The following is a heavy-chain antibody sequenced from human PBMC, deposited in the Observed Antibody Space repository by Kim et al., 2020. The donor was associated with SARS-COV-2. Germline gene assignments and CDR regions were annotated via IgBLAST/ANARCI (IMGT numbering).Heavy chain of an antibody. V-gene: IGHV4-59*01. CDR3: ARDDAAGLGY. J-gene: IGHJ4*02. D-gene: IGHD6-13*01. CDR2: SP. Sequence: SPNYPPPLRSRVTISVDTSKNQFSLMLSSVTAADTAVYYCARDDAAGLGYWGQGTLVTVSS.